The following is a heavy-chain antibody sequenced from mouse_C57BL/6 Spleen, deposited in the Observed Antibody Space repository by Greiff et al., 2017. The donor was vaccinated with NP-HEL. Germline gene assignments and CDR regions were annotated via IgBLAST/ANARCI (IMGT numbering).Heavy chain of an antibody. J-gene: IGHJ3*01. CDR2: IYSRSGNT. CDR3: ARIYDGYYFAY. CDR1: GYTFTSYG. Sequence: VQLQQSGAELARPGASVKLSCKASGYTFTSYGISWVKQRTGQGLEWIGEIYSRSGNTYYNEKFKGKATLTADKSPSTAYMELRSLTSEDSAVYFCARIYDGYYFAYWGQGTLVTVSA. D-gene: IGHD2-3*01. V-gene: IGHV1-81*01.